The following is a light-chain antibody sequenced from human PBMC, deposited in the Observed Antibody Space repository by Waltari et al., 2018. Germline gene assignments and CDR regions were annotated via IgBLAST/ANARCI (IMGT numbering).Light chain of an antibody. Sequence: QSVLTQPPSVSGAPGQRVTISCTGRGSNIGAGYDLHWYRQLPGKAPTLLIYGTNARHLVVPDRFCGSQSGTSASLAIVGLQADDEAEYYCQSYDTSLSVVFGGGTKLAVL. CDR3: QSYDTSLSVV. CDR1: GSNIGAGYD. CDR2: GTN. V-gene: IGLV1-40*01. J-gene: IGLJ2*01.